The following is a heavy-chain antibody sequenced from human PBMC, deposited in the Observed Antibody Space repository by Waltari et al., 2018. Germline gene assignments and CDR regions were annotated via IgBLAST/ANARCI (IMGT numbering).Heavy chain of an antibody. J-gene: IGHJ6*03. CDR1: GFTFSSYR. V-gene: IGHV3-23*04. CDR3: AKVGQLGYYMDV. D-gene: IGHD3-16*01. CDR2: TRGRGVST. Sequence: EVQLVESGGGLVKPGGSLRLSCAASGFTFSSYRMNWVRQAPGKWLEWVSATRGRGVSTYYSDAVKGRFTITRDNYKNTLYLQMNSLRAEDTAVYYCAKVGQLGYYMDVWGKGTTVTVSS.